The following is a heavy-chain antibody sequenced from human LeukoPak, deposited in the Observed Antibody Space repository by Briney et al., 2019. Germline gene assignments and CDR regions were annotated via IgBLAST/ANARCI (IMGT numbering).Heavy chain of an antibody. CDR2: INWNGGST. D-gene: IGHD4-17*01. CDR1: GFTFEDYG. Sequence: GGSLRLSCVVSGFTFEDYGINWVRQAPGKGLEWVSNINWNGGSTGYGDSVKGRFTISRDNAKNSLYLQMNSLRAEDTAVYYCARTTVTTYNWFDPWGQGTLVTVSS. CDR3: ARTTVTTYNWFDP. V-gene: IGHV3-20*04. J-gene: IGHJ5*02.